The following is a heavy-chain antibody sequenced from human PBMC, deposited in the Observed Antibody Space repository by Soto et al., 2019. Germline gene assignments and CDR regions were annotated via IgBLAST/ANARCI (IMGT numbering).Heavy chain of an antibody. V-gene: IGHV1-18*01. CDR3: ARGRYGDY. J-gene: IGHJ4*02. CDR2: ISAHIGNT. Sequence: QVHLVQSGAEVKKPGASVKVSCKASGSTFTSNGITWVRQAPGQGLEWMGWISAHIGNTDYAQKLQGRVIVTRDTSTSTAYMELRSLRSDDTAVYYCARGRYGDYWGQGALVTVSS. D-gene: IGHD1-1*01. CDR1: GSTFTSNG.